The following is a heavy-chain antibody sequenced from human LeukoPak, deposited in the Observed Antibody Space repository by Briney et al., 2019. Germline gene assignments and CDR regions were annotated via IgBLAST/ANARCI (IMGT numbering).Heavy chain of an antibody. Sequence: GGSLRLSCAASGFSFSSYSMNWVRQAPGEGLEWVSYISSSSSTIYYADSVKGRFTISGDTANNSLYLQMNSLRVEDTAVYYCAREMTGYTSSAVDYRGQGTLVTVSS. V-gene: IGHV3-48*01. CDR1: GFSFSSYS. J-gene: IGHJ4*02. CDR2: ISSSSSTI. CDR3: AREMTGYTSSAVDY. D-gene: IGHD6-13*01.